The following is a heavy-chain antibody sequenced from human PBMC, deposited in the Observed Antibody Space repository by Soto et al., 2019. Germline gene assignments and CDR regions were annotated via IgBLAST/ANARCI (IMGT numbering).Heavy chain of an antibody. V-gene: IGHV3-30-3*01. CDR3: ARDRTFGVVIYSDLGYYGMDV. J-gene: IGHJ6*02. D-gene: IGHD3-3*01. CDR2: ISYDGSNK. CDR1: GFTFSSYG. Sequence: QVQLVESGGGVVQPGRSLRLSCAASGFTFSSYGMHWVRQAPGKGLEWVAVISYDGSNKYYADSVKGRFTISRDNSKNTLYRQMNSLRAEDTAVYYCARDRTFGVVIYSDLGYYGMDVWGQGTTVTVSS.